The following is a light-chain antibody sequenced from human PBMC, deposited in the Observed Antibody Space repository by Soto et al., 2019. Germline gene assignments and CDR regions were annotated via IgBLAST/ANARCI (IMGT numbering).Light chain of an antibody. J-gene: IGKJ2*01. Sequence: DIPMTQSPSTLSASVGDRVTITCRASQSISSWLAWYQQKPGKAAKLLIYKAFSLESGVPSRFSCNRSGTEFILPISRLQPDDFGIYHCHQYSSYLYTFGQGTKLEIK. CDR1: QSISSW. V-gene: IGKV1-5*03. CDR3: HQYSSYLYT. CDR2: KAF.